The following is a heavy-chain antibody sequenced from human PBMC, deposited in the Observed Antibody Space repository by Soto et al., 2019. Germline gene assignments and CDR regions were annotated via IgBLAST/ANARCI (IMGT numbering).Heavy chain of an antibody. CDR3: ARDWFGIDY. CDR1: GYTFTSYG. D-gene: IGHD3-16*01. J-gene: IGHJ4*02. Sequence: QVQLVQSGAEVKKPGASVKVSCKASGYTFTSYGISWVRQAPGQGLEWMGWINPYNGNTNYAQKLQGRVTMTTDTSTNTADMELRSLRYDDTAVYYCARDWFGIDYWGQGTLVTVSS. CDR2: INPYNGNT. V-gene: IGHV1-18*01.